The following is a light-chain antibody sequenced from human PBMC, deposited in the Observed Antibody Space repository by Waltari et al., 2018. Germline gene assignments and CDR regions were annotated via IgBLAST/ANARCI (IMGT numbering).Light chain of an antibody. Sequence: DIKMTQSPSSLSPSVGDRIIITCRASQDINRNLNWYQKQVGKAPKLLIYGASNLQSGVPSRFSGSGSETDYTLIISSLQPEDSASYFCQQSHSVPYTFGQETKLVIK. V-gene: IGKV1-39*01. CDR1: QDINRN. CDR2: GAS. J-gene: IGKJ2*01. CDR3: QQSHSVPYT.